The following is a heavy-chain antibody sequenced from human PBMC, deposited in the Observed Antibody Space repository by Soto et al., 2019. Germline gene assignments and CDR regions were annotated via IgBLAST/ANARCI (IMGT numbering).Heavy chain of an antibody. V-gene: IGHV3-23*01. J-gene: IGHJ3*01. Sequence: GGSLRLSCAASGFTFSSYAMSWVRQAPGKGLEWVSAISGSGGSTYYADSVKGWFTISRDNSRNTLSLQLNSLRAEDTALYYCARADRSAFDVWGQGTMVTVSS. CDR2: ISGSGGST. CDR3: ARADRSAFDV. CDR1: GFTFSSYA.